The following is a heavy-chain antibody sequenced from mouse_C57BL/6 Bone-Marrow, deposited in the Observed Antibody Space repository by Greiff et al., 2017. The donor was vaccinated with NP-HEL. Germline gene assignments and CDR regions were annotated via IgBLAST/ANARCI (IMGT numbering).Heavy chain of an antibody. J-gene: IGHJ4*01. CDR2: IHPNSGST. Sequence: VQLQQSGAELVKPGASVKLSCKASGYTFTSYWMHWVKQRPGQGLEWIGMIHPNSGSTNYNEKFKSKATLTVDKSSSTAYMQLSSLTSEDSAVYYCARFITTVVDAMDYWGQGTSVTVSS. D-gene: IGHD1-1*01. V-gene: IGHV1-64*01. CDR3: ARFITTVVDAMDY. CDR1: GYTFTSYW.